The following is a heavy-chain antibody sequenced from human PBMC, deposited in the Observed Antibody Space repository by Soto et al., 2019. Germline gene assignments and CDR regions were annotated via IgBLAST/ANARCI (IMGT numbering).Heavy chain of an antibody. J-gene: IGHJ3*02. CDR1: GFTFSSYG. Sequence: GGSLRLSCAASGFTFSSYGMHWVRQAPGKGLEWVAVIWYDGSNKYYADSVKGRFTISRDNSKNTLYLQMNSLRAEDTAVYYCARESNYDYAFDIWGQGTMVTVSS. CDR2: IWYDGSNK. V-gene: IGHV3-33*01. D-gene: IGHD3-3*01. CDR3: ARESNYDYAFDI.